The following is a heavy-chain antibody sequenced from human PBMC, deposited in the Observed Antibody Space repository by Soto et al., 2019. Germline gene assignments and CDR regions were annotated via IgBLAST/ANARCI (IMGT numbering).Heavy chain of an antibody. J-gene: IGHJ3*02. D-gene: IGHD3-3*01. CDR1: GYTFTNYG. V-gene: IGHV1-18*01. CDR3: ARRVTIFGVVIPDAFDM. CDR2: ISPYNDNT. Sequence: QVQLVQSGAEVKKPGASVKVSCKASGYTFTNYGITWVRQAPGQGLEWMGWISPYNDNTNSAQKLQGRVTMTTDTSTSNAYMELRSLRSDDTAVYYCARRVTIFGVVIPDAFDMWGQGTMVTVSS.